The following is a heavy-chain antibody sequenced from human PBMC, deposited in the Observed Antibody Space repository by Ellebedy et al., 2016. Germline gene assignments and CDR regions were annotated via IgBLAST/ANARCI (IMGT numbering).Heavy chain of an antibody. Sequence: ASVKVSXKASRYTFTAYYIHWVRQAPGQGLEWMGWINPHSGGTNFAQKFQGRVTMTRDTSISTAYMELSKLRSDDTAVYYRTRFSSTWYWFDPWGQGTLVTVS. J-gene: IGHJ5*02. CDR2: INPHSGGT. CDR3: TRFSSTWYWFDP. V-gene: IGHV1-2*02. CDR1: RYTFTAYY. D-gene: IGHD6-13*01.